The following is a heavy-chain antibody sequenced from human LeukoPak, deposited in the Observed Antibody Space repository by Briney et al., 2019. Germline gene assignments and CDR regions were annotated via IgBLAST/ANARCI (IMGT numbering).Heavy chain of an antibody. Sequence: SVEVSCKASGGTFSSYAISWVRQAPGQGLEWMGRIIPILGIANYAQKFQGRVTITADKSTSTAYMELSSLRSEDTAVYYCARSKLELRSYYFDYWGQGTLVTVSS. D-gene: IGHD1-7*01. CDR3: ARSKLELRSYYFDY. CDR2: IIPILGIA. CDR1: GGTFSSYA. J-gene: IGHJ4*02. V-gene: IGHV1-69*04.